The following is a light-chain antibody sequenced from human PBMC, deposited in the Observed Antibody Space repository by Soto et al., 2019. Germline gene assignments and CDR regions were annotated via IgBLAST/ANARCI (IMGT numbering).Light chain of an antibody. CDR2: NNN. J-gene: IGLJ1*01. CDR1: RSNIGTNA. V-gene: IGLV1-44*01. CDR3: AAWTDSINVLYV. Sequence: QSVLTQPPSASATPGQRVTISCSGSRSNIGTNAVNWYQQLPGTAPRLLIYNNNQRPSGVPDRFSGSESGTSASLAISGLQSDDESDYFCAAWTDSINVLYVFGTGTKLTVL.